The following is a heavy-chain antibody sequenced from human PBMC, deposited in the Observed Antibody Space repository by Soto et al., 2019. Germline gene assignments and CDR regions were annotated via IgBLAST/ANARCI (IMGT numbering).Heavy chain of an antibody. CDR2: IYYSGST. Sequence: QVQLQESGPGLVKPSETLSLTCTVSGGSISSYYWSWIRQPPGKGLEWIGYIYYSGSTNYNPSLKSRVTISVDTSKNQFSLKLSSVTAADTAVYYCASSMRRLKYFDYWGQGTLVTVSS. CDR1: GGSISSYY. D-gene: IGHD2-8*01. J-gene: IGHJ4*02. V-gene: IGHV4-59*01. CDR3: ASSMRRLKYFDY.